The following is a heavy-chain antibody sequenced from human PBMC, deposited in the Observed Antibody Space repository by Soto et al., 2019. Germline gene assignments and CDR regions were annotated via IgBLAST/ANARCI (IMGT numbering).Heavy chain of an antibody. D-gene: IGHD2-21*01. Sequence: QVQLQESGPGLVKPSQTLSLTCTVSGGSIRSGGYYWSWVRQNPRRGLEWIGKIYYSGNTYYNTSLKSRLTISVDTSKYQFSLYMISVTAADTAIYYCARDRLIATAGTARHYFGLDVWGQGTTVTVAS. CDR3: ARDRLIATAGTARHYFGLDV. V-gene: IGHV4-31*03. CDR1: GGSIRSGGYY. J-gene: IGHJ6*02. CDR2: IYYSGNT.